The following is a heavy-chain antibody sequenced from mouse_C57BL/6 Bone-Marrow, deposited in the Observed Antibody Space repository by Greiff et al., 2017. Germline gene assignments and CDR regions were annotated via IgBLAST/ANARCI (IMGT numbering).Heavy chain of an antibody. CDR1: GYTFTSYW. V-gene: IGHV1-69*01. CDR2: IDPSDSYT. CDR3: ARYYYGFAY. D-gene: IGHD1-1*01. J-gene: IGHJ3*01. Sequence: VQLQQPGAELVMPGASVKLSCKASGYTFTSYWMHWVKQRPGQGLEWIGEIDPSDSYTNYNQKFKGKSTVTVDKSSSTAYMQLSSLTSEDSAIYYCARYYYGFAYWGQGTLVTVSA.